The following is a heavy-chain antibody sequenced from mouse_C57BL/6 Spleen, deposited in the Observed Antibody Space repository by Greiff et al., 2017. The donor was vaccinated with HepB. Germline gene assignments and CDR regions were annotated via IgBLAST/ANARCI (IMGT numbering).Heavy chain of an antibody. Sequence: VQLQQSGAELVRPGSSVKLSCKASGYTFTSYWMHWVKQRPIQGLEWIGNIDPSDSETHYNQKFKDKATLTVDKSSSTAYMQLSSLTSEDSAVYYCARSLSTTVVANFDYWGQGTTLTVSS. CDR2: IDPSDSET. V-gene: IGHV1-52*01. D-gene: IGHD1-1*01. CDR3: ARSLSTTVVANFDY. CDR1: GYTFTSYW. J-gene: IGHJ2*01.